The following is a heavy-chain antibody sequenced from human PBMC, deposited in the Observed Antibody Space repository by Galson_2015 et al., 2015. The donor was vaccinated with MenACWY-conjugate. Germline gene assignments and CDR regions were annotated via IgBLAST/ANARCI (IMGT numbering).Heavy chain of an antibody. Sequence: SLRLSCAASGFTFSDYCMHWVRQAPGKGLVWVSRLCGDGSGKTYAGSVKGRFSISMDNAKTTLYLQMNSLRAEDTAMYYYGRIGTPYNFGSPWGQGTLVTVSS. J-gene: IGHJ5*02. CDR3: GRIGTPYNFGSP. CDR1: GFTFSDYC. CDR2: LCGDGSGK. V-gene: IGHV3-74*01. D-gene: IGHD1-1*01.